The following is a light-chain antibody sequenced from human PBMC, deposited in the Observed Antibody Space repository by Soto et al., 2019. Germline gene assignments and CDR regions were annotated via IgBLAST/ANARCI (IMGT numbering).Light chain of an antibody. Sequence: DIQMTQSPYSLSASVGDSVTITCRASQNIRTYLNWYQQKPGRAPKLLIHSASALPSGVPSRFSGSGSETEFTLTISGLQPDDSASYYCQQYNSYSWTFGQGTKVDI. J-gene: IGKJ1*01. CDR2: SAS. CDR3: QQYNSYSWT. CDR1: QNIRTY. V-gene: IGKV1-5*01.